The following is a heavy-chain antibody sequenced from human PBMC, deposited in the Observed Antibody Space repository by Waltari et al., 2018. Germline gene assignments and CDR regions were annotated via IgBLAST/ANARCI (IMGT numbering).Heavy chain of an antibody. V-gene: IGHV4-38-2*02. Sequence: QVQLQESGPGLVKPSETLSLTCTVSGYSISRGYDWGWIRQPPGKGREWIGSIYHSGSTYYNPSLKSRVTISVDTSKNQFSLKLSSVTAADTAVYYCARDSLDRYCSSTSCYKPFDYWGQGTLVTVSS. J-gene: IGHJ4*02. D-gene: IGHD2-2*02. CDR1: GYSISRGYD. CDR3: ARDSLDRYCSSTSCYKPFDY. CDR2: IYHSGST.